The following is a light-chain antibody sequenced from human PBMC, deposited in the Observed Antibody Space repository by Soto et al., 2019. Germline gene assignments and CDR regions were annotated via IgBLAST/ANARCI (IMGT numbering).Light chain of an antibody. V-gene: IGKV3-15*01. Sequence: IVLTQSPGTLSLSPGDRATLSCRASQSVSSNFAWYQQKPGQAPRLLIYGASTRATGIPARFSGSGSGTEFTLTISSLQSEDFAVYYCQQYNNWPITFGQGTRLEIK. CDR2: GAS. CDR3: QQYNNWPIT. J-gene: IGKJ5*01. CDR1: QSVSSN.